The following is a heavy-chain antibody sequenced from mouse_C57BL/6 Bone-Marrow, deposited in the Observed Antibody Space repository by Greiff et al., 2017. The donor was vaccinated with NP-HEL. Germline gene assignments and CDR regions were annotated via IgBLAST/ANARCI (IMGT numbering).Heavy chain of an antibody. V-gene: IGHV1-55*01. D-gene: IGHD2-3*01. CDR3: ARLGYYLFDY. J-gene: IGHJ2*01. Sequence: VQLQQPGAELVKPGASVKMSCKASGYTFTSYWITWVKQRPGQGLEWIGDIYPGSGSTNYNEKFKGKATLTADKSSSTAYMQFSSLTSEDSAIYYCARLGYYLFDYWGQGTTLTVSS. CDR1: GYTFTSYW. CDR2: IYPGSGST.